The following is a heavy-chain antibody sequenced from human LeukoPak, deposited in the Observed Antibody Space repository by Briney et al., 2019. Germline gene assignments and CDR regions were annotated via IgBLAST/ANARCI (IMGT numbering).Heavy chain of an antibody. V-gene: IGHV3-53*04. CDR1: GFSVSSNY. Sequence: GGSLRLSCAASGFSVSSNYMSWVRQAPGKGLEWVSVIYSGGSTYSADSVEGRFTISRHNSKNTLYLQMNSLRAEDTAVYYCARLDFWSGYFFDYWGQGTLVTVSS. CDR3: ARLDFWSGYFFDY. J-gene: IGHJ4*02. CDR2: IYSGGST. D-gene: IGHD3-3*01.